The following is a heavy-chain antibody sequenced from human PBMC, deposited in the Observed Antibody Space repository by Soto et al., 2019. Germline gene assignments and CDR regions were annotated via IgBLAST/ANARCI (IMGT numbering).Heavy chain of an antibody. D-gene: IGHD1-1*01. CDR3: ARDEDDSGHYYMDV. J-gene: IGHJ6*03. CDR1: GFTVSSNY. Sequence: PGGSLRLSCAASGFTVSSNYMSWVRQAPGKGLEWVSVIYSGGSTYYADSVKGRFTISRDNSKNTLYLQMNSLRAEDTAVYYCARDEDDSGHYYMDVWGKGTTVTVSS. CDR2: IYSGGST. V-gene: IGHV3-66*01.